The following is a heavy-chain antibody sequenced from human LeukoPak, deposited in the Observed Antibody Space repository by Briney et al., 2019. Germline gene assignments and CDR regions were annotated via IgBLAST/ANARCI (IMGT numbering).Heavy chain of an antibody. J-gene: IGHJ6*02. CDR1: GCSISSYY. CDR3: ARAAGYSYALSYYYYYGMYV. D-gene: IGHD5-18*01. Sequence: SETLSLTCTASGCSISSYYWSWIRQPPGKGLEWIGYIYYSGSANYNPSLNSGVTISVDTSKTHFSLKLSSVTAADTAVYYCARAAGYSYALSYYYYYGMYVWGQGTTVTVSS. CDR2: IYYSGSA. V-gene: IGHV4-59*01.